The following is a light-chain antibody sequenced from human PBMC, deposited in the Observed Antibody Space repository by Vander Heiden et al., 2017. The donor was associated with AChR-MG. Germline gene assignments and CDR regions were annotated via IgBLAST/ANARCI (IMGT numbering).Light chain of an antibody. CDR2: LGS. Sequence: DIVMTQSPLSLPVTPGETASIPCRSSQSLLHSNRNNYLDWYLQKPGQSPQLLIYLGSSRASGVPDRFSGSGSGTDFTLKISRVEAEDVGVYYCMQALQTPYTFGQGTKLEIK. J-gene: IGKJ2*01. V-gene: IGKV2-28*01. CDR3: MQALQTPYT. CDR1: QSLLHSNRNNY.